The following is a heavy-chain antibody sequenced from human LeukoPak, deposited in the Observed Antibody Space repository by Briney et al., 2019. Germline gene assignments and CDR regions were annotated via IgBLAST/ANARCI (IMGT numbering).Heavy chain of an antibody. V-gene: IGHV3-48*03. J-gene: IGHJ6*02. D-gene: IGHD6-6*01. Sequence: GGSLRLSCAASGFSFSSYEMNWVRQAPGKGLEWVSYISSSGSTINYADSVKGRFTFSRDNAKNSLYLQMNSLRAENTAVYYCAKEVAARPHYYYYGMDVWGQGTTVTVSS. CDR1: GFSFSSYE. CDR3: AKEVAARPHYYYYGMDV. CDR2: ISSSGSTI.